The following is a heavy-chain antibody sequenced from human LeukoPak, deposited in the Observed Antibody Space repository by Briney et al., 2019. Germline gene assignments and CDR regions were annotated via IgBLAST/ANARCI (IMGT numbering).Heavy chain of an antibody. CDR3: AKDFAPSSITMIVVVIGYYFDY. D-gene: IGHD3-22*01. CDR2: ISGSGGST. J-gene: IGHJ4*02. CDR1: GFTFSSYA. V-gene: IGHV3-23*01. Sequence: PGGSLRLSCAASGFTFSSYAISWVRQAPGKGLEWVSAISGSGGSTYYADSVKGRFTISRDNSKNTLYLQMNSLRAEDTAVYYCAKDFAPSSITMIVVVIGYYFDYWGQGTLVTVSS.